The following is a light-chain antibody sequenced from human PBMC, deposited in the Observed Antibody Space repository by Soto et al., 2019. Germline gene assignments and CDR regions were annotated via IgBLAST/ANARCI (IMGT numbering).Light chain of an antibody. Sequence: EIVMTQSPATLSVSPGERATLSCRASQSISSKLAWYQQRPGQAPRLLIFDASTRATGVPVRFRGSGSGTEFTLTISGLQSEDFAVYCCQQYDKWPPTFGGGTKVESK. CDR3: QQYDKWPPT. CDR2: DAS. CDR1: QSISSK. V-gene: IGKV3-15*01. J-gene: IGKJ4*01.